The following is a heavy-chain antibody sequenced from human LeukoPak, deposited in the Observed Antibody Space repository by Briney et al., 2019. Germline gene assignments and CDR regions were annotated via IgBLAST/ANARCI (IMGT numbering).Heavy chain of an antibody. J-gene: IGHJ4*02. CDR1: GYSISSGYY. Sequence: SETLSLTCTVSGYSISSGYYWGWIRQPPGKGLEWIGSIYHSGSSYYNPSLKSRVTISVDTSKNQFSLKLSSVTAADTAVYYCARTRYYYNSRSYGAPYYFDYWGQGTLVTVSS. CDR2: IYHSGSS. CDR3: ARTRYYYNSRSYGAPYYFDY. D-gene: IGHD3-10*01. V-gene: IGHV4-38-2*02.